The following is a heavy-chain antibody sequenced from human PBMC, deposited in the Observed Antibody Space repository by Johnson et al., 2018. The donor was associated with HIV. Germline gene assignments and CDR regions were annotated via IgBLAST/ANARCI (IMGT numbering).Heavy chain of an antibody. CDR3: AKDLFSAAAGTRNAFDI. Sequence: VQLVESGGVVVQPGGSLRLSCAASGFTFDDYAMRWVRQAPGKGLEWVSAISGSGGSTYYADSVKGRFTISRDNSKNTLYRQMNSLRAEDTAVYYCAKDLFSAAAGTRNAFDIWGQGTMVTVSS. D-gene: IGHD6-13*01. CDR2: ISGSGGST. J-gene: IGHJ3*02. CDR1: GFTFDDYA. V-gene: IGHV3-23*04.